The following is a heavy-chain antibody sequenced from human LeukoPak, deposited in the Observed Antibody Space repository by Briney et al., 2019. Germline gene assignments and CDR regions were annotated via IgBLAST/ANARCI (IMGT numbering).Heavy chain of an antibody. V-gene: IGHV4-4*02. CDR1: GGSVINTNW. CDR2: VHLDGRT. CDR3: AREGGFYRPLDY. Sequence: SETLSLTCGVSGGSVINTNWWSWVRQPPGKGLEWIGEVHLDGRTNYNPSLESRLTMSVDVSENQVSLKLTSVTAADTAVYYCAREGGFYRPLDYSGQGTLVTVSS. J-gene: IGHJ4*02. D-gene: IGHD3-3*01.